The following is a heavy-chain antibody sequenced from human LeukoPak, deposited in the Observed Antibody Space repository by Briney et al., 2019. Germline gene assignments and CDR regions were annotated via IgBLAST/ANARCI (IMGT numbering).Heavy chain of an antibody. CDR3: ARVGYCSSTSCYTVGDYYYYGMDV. D-gene: IGHD2-2*02. CDR2: ITPIFGTA. J-gene: IGHJ6*02. Sequence: ASVKVSCKASGGTFSSYAISWVRQAPGQGLEWMGGITPIFGTANYAQKFQGRVTITADESTSTAYMELSSLRSEDTAVYYCARVGYCSSTSCYTVGDYYYYGMDVWGQGTTVTVSS. CDR1: GGTFSSYA. V-gene: IGHV1-69*13.